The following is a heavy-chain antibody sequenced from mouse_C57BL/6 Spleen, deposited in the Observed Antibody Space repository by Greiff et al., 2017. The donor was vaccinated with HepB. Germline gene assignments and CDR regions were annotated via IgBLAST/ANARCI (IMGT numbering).Heavy chain of an antibody. CDR1: GYTFTSYW. J-gene: IGHJ1*03. Sequence: QVQLQQPGAELVKPGASVKISCKASGYTFTSYWITWVKQRPGQGLEWIGDIFPGSGSTNYNEKFKSKATLTVDTSSSTAYMQLSSLTSEDSAVYYGARGDYYGSSDYRYFDGWGTGTTVTVSS. CDR2: IFPGSGST. V-gene: IGHV1-55*01. CDR3: ARGDYYGSSDYRYFDG. D-gene: IGHD1-1*01.